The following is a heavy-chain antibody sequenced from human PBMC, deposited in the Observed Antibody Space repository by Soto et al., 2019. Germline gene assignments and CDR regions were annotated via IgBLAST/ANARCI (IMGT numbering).Heavy chain of an antibody. CDR3: SSSSRYSTDA. J-gene: IGHJ6*02. CDR1: GGSITSSFY. CDR2: IYGTGNT. Sequence: QLQLQESGPGLVKPSETLSLSCTVSGGSITSSFYWGWIRQPPGKGLEWIGSIYGTGNTYYNPSLKGRVTLPADTSKNKFFLNLISVTAADTAVYYCSSSSRYSTDAWGQGAKVTVSS. V-gene: IGHV4-39*01. D-gene: IGHD6-13*01.